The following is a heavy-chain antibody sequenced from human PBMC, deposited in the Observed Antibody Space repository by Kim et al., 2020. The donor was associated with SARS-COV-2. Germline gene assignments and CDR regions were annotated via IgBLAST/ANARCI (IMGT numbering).Heavy chain of an antibody. CDR3: ARDRPLKSFDY. V-gene: IGHV4-34*01. J-gene: IGHJ4*02. CDR1: GGSFSGYY. CDR2: INHSGST. Sequence: SETLSLTCAVYGGSFSGYYWSWIRQPPGKGLEWIGEINHSGSTNYNPSLKSRVTISVDTSKNQFSLKLSSVTAADTAVYYCARDRPLKSFDYWGQGTLVTVS.